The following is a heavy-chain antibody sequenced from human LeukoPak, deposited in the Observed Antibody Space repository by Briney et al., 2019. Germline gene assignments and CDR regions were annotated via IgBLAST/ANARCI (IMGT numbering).Heavy chain of an antibody. CDR2: IDPSDSYT. CDR1: GYSFTGYW. CDR3: ASQSPMVRGDGYWFDP. J-gene: IGHJ5*02. D-gene: IGHD3-10*01. Sequence: GESLKISCKGSGYSFTGYWISWVRQMPGKGLEWMGRIDPSDSYTNYSPSFQGHVTISADKSISTAYLQWSSLKASDTAMYYCASQSPMVRGDGYWFDPWGQGTLVTVSS. V-gene: IGHV5-10-1*01.